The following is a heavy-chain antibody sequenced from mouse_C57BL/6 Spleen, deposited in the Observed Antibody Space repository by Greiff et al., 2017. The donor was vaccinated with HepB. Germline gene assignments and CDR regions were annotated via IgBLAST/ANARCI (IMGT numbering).Heavy chain of an antibody. J-gene: IGHJ3*01. V-gene: IGHV1-74*01. D-gene: IGHD2-3*01. CDR2: IHPSDSDT. CDR1: GYTFTSYW. CDR3: AREGYDLFAY. Sequence: VQLQQPGAELVKPGASVKVSCKASGYTFTSYWMHWVKQRPGQGLEWIGRIHPSDSDTNYNQKFKGKATLTVNKSSSTAYMELRSLTSEDSAVYYCAREGYDLFAYWGQGTLVTVSA.